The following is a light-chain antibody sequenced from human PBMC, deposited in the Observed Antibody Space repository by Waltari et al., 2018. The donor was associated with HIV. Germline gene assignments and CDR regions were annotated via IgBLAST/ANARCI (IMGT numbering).Light chain of an antibody. Sequence: EIMMTQSPATLSVSPGDRVTLSCRASQSVNHNLAWYQQKPGQAPRLLIYDAASRATGIPARFSGSGSGTEFTLTISSLQSEDFAVYVCQKYSNWLLTFGPGTKVDI. V-gene: IGKV3-15*01. CDR2: DAA. CDR1: QSVNHN. CDR3: QKYSNWLLT. J-gene: IGKJ3*01.